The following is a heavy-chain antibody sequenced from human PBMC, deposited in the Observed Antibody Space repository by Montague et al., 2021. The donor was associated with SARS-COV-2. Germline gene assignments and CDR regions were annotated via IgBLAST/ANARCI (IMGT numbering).Heavy chain of an antibody. J-gene: IGHJ3*02. Sequence: QSVAEVKTPGESLRISCKGSGYSFTSYWISWVRQMPGKGLEWMGRIDPSDSYTNYSPSFQGHVTISADKSISTAYLQWSSLKASDTAMYYCARENFRRYYGSGSYYINAFDIWGKGTMVTVSS. D-gene: IGHD3-10*01. CDR2: IDPSDSYT. CDR3: ARENFRRYYGSGSYYINAFDI. V-gene: IGHV5-10-1*01. CDR1: GYSFTSYW.